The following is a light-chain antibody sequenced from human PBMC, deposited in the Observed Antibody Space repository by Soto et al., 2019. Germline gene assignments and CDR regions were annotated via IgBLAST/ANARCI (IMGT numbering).Light chain of an antibody. CDR3: QQYSGYSRA. CDR1: QSISSW. V-gene: IGKV1-5*03. J-gene: IGKJ1*01. Sequence: DIQMTQSPSTLSASVGDRVTITCRASQSISSWLSWYQQRPGKAPKLLIYKASSLESGVPSRFSGSGSGTGLTLAIISLQPDDVATYYGQQYSGYSRAFGQGTKVEIK. CDR2: KAS.